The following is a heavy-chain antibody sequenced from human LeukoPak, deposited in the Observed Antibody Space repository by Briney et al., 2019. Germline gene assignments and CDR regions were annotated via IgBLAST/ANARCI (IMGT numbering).Heavy chain of an antibody. CDR2: IYSGGST. J-gene: IGHJ4*02. V-gene: IGHV3-66*01. CDR1: GFTVSSNY. D-gene: IGHD3-10*01. CDR3: ARVSVLLWFGEFDY. Sequence: PGGSLRLSCAASGFTVSSNYMSWVRQAPGKGLEWVSVIYSGGSTYYADSVKGRFTISRDNSKNTLYLQMNSLRAEDTAVYYCARVSVLLWFGEFDYWGQGTLVTVSS.